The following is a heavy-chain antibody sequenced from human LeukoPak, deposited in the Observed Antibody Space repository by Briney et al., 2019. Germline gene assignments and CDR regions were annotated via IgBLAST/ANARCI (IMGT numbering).Heavy chain of an antibody. CDR2: VYYSGST. CDR3: ARTQSWYSSSWFPYGMDV. J-gene: IGHJ6*02. Sequence: PSETLSLTCTVSGGSISTYYWSWIRQPPGKGLEWIGYVYYSGSTNYNPSLMSRVTISVDTSKNQFSLKLSSVAAADTAVYYCARTQSWYSSSWFPYGMDVWGQGTTVTVSS. D-gene: IGHD6-13*01. V-gene: IGHV4-59*12. CDR1: GGSISTYY.